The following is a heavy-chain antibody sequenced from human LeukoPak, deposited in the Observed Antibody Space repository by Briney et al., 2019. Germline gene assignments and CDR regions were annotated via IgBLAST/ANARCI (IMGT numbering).Heavy chain of an antibody. V-gene: IGHV4-39*01. CDR1: GGSISSSSNY. CDR2: IYSSGST. J-gene: IGHJ6*03. CDR3: ARLPYYYYYMDV. Sequence: SETLSLTCTVSGGSISSSSNYWGWIRQPPGKGLEWIGGIYSSGSTYYNPSLKSRVTISVDTSKNQFSLKLSSVTAADTAVYYCARLPYYYYYMDVCGNGTTVTVSS.